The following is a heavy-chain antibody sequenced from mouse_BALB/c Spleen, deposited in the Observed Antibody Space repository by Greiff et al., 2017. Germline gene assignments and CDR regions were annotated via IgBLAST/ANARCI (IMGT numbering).Heavy chain of an antibody. V-gene: IGHV5-6-3*01. CDR2: INSNGGST. CDR3: ARAYGYAMDY. D-gene: IGHD1-1*01. Sequence: EVKLEESGGGLVQPGGSLKLSCAASGFTFSSYGMSWVRQTPDKRLELVATINSNGGSTYYPDSVKGRFTISRDNAKNTLYLQMSSLKSEDTAMYYCARAYGYAMDYWGQGTSVTVSS. CDR1: GFTFSSYG. J-gene: IGHJ4*01.